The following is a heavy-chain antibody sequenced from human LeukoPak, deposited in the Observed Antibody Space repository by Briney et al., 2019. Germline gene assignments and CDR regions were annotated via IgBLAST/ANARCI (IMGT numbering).Heavy chain of an antibody. J-gene: IGHJ4*02. CDR1: GYTFTGYY. Sequence: ASVKVSCKASGYTFTGYYMHWVRQAPGKGLEWMGWINPNSGGTNCAQKFQGWVTMTRDTSISTAYMELSRLRSDDTAVYYCARDRPSGSYYGGYFDYWGQGTLVTVSS. D-gene: IGHD1-26*01. CDR3: ARDRPSGSYYGGYFDY. V-gene: IGHV1-2*04. CDR2: INPNSGGT.